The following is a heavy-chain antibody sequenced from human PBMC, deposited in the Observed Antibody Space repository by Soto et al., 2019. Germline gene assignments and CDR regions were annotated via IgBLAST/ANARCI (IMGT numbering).Heavy chain of an antibody. Sequence: ASVKVSCKASGYTFTSYGISWVRQAPGQGLEWMGWISTNNGNTNYAQKLQGRVTMTTDTSTSTAYMELRSLRSDDTAVYYCARAHRIGVVVAATALDYWGQGTLVTVSS. J-gene: IGHJ4*02. CDR3: ARAHRIGVVVAATALDY. D-gene: IGHD2-15*01. CDR1: GYTFTSYG. V-gene: IGHV1-18*01. CDR2: ISTNNGNT.